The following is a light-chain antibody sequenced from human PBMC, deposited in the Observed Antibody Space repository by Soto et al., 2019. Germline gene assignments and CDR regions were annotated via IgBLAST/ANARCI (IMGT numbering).Light chain of an antibody. CDR1: SSDVGSYNR. V-gene: IGLV2-14*02. CDR2: EVT. Sequence: QSALTQPASVSGSPRQSITISCTGTSSDVGSYNRVSWYQQHPGKAPKLIIYEVTDRPSGVSNRFSGSKSGNTASLTISGLQAEDEAEYYCSSYTNINTRACVFGTGTKLTVL. J-gene: IGLJ1*01. CDR3: SSYTNINTRACV.